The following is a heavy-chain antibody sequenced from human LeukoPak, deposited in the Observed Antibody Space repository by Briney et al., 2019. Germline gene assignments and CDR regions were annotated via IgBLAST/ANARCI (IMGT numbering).Heavy chain of an antibody. Sequence: PSETLSLTCTVSGGSISSYYWSWIRQPPGKGLEWIGYTYYSGSTNYNPSLKSRVTISVDTSKNQFSLKLSSVTAADTAVYYCASLPIAAAGTPYYYYGMDVWGQGTTVTVSS. D-gene: IGHD6-13*01. V-gene: IGHV4-59*08. CDR2: TYYSGST. CDR3: ASLPIAAAGTPYYYYGMDV. J-gene: IGHJ6*02. CDR1: GGSISSYY.